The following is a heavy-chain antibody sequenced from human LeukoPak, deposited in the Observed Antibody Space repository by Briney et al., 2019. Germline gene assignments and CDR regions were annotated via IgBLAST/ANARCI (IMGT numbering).Heavy chain of an antibody. V-gene: IGHV1-69*04. J-gene: IGHJ4*02. Sequence: SVKVSCKASGCTFSSYAISWVRQAPGQGLEWMGRIIPILGIANNAQKSQGRVTITADKPTSTAYMELSSLRSEDTAVYYCASPAPGIAAAGRWYYFDYWGQGTLVTVSS. CDR2: IIPILGIA. CDR1: GCTFSSYA. CDR3: ASPAPGIAAAGRWYYFDY. D-gene: IGHD6-13*01.